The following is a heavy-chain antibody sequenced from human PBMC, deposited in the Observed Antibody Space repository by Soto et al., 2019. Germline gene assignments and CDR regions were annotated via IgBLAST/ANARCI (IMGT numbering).Heavy chain of an antibody. Sequence: PXVSLRLSCAASGFTVNSNCVSWVRQAPGKGLEWVSSISSTTNYIYYGDSMKGRFTISRDNAKNSLYLEMNSLRAEDTAVYYCARESEDLTSNFDYWGQGTLVTVSS. CDR1: GFTVNSNC. J-gene: IGHJ4*02. CDR2: ISSTTNYI. CDR3: ARESEDLTSNFDY. V-gene: IGHV3-21*06.